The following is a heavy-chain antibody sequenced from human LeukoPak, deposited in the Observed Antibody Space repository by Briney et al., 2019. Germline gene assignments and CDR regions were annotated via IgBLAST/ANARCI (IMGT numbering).Heavy chain of an antibody. CDR1: GFTFSVYW. CDR2: IKEDGSEE. CDR3: ARGGSWFAP. D-gene: IGHD3-10*01. Sequence: GGSLRLSCVASGFTFSVYWMSWVRQAPGKGLEWVANIKEDGSEEYYVDSVKGRFTISRDNAKNSLYLQMSSLRAEDTAVYYCARGGSWFAPWGEGTLVTVSS. J-gene: IGHJ5*02. V-gene: IGHV3-7*01.